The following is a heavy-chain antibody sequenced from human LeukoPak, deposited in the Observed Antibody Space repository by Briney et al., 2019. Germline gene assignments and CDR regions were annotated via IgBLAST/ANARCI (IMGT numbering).Heavy chain of an antibody. V-gene: IGHV4-30-4*01. CDR3: ARGGYCSSTSCYSWYYFDY. Sequence: PSETLSLTCTVAGGSISNYFWSWIRQPPGKGLEWIGYIYYSGSTYYNPSLKSRVTISVDTSKNQFSLKLSSVTAADTAVYYCARGGYCSSTSCYSWYYFDYWGQGTLVTVSS. D-gene: IGHD2-2*01. CDR2: IYYSGST. J-gene: IGHJ4*02. CDR1: GGSISNYF.